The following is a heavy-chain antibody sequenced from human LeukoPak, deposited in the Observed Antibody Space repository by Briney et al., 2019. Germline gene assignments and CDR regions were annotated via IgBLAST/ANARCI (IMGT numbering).Heavy chain of an antibody. J-gene: IGHJ6*03. CDR3: ARGYSGSYATTGVVYYYYYMDV. CDR2: ISSSSSTI. D-gene: IGHD1-26*01. CDR1: GFTFSSYA. Sequence: PGGSLRLSCAASGFTFSSYAMSWVRQAPGKGLEWVSYISSSSSTIYYADSVKGRFTISRDNAKNSLYLQMNSLRAEDTAVYYCARGYSGSYATTGVVYYYYYMDVWGKGTTVTVSS. V-gene: IGHV3-48*01.